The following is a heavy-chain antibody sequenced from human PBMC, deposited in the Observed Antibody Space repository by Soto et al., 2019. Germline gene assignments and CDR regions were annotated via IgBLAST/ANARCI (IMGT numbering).Heavy chain of an antibody. CDR2: IYYSGST. V-gene: IGHV4-59*01. Sequence: SETLSLTCTVSGGSISSYYWSWIRQPPGKGLEWIGYIYYSGSTNYNPSLKSRVTISVDTSKNQFSLKLSSVTAADTAVYYCASAGYCSGGSCYSGGYFDYWGQGTLVTVSS. CDR3: ASAGYCSGGSCYSGGYFDY. CDR1: GGSISSYY. D-gene: IGHD2-15*01. J-gene: IGHJ4*02.